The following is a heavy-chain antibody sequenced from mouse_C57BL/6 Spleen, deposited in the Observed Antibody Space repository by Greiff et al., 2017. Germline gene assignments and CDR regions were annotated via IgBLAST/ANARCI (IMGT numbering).Heavy chain of an antibody. D-gene: IGHD1-1*01. Sequence: EVHLVESGGGLVKPGGSLKLSCAASGFTFSSYAMSWVRQTPEKRLEWVATISDGGSYTYYPDNAKNNLYLQMSHLKSEDTAMYYCARGTVVAPREYYFDYWGQGTTLTVSS. CDR2: ISDGGSYT. CDR1: GFTFSSYA. V-gene: IGHV5-4*01. J-gene: IGHJ2*01. CDR3: ARGTVVAPREYYFDY.